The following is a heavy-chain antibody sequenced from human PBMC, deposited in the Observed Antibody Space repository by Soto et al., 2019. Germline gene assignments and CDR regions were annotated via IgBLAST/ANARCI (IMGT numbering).Heavy chain of an antibody. Sequence: GGSLRLSCRTSGFRFSSYGMHWVRQASGKGLEWVGRVRSKGNNYATTYAASVKGRFTISRDDSKNTAYLQMNSLKTEDTAVYFCARFSASENWYFDLWGRGTLVTVSS. CDR2: VRSKGNNYAT. J-gene: IGHJ2*01. V-gene: IGHV3-73*01. D-gene: IGHD5-12*01. CDR1: GFRFSSYG. CDR3: ARFSASENWYFDL.